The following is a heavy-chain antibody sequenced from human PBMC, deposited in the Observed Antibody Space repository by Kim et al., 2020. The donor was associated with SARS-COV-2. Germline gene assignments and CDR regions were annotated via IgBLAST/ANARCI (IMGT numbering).Heavy chain of an antibody. CDR1: GFTFSSYA. CDR2: ISYDGSNK. D-gene: IGHD3-22*01. J-gene: IGHJ4*01. Sequence: GGSLRLSCAASGFTFSSYAMHWVRQAPGKGLEWVAVISYDGSNKYYADSVKGRFTISRDNSKNTLYLQMNSLRAEDTAVYYCATSPDLTYYYDSSGPFD. V-gene: IGHV3-30*04. CDR3: ATSPDLTYYYDSSGPFD.